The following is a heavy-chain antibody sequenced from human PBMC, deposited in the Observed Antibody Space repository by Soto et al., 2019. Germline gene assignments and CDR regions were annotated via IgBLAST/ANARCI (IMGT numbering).Heavy chain of an antibody. Sequence: QVQLVESGGGVVQPGRSLRLSCAASGFTFSSYAMHWVRPAPGKGLEWVAVILYDGSNKYYADSVKGRFTISRDNSKNTLYLQMNSLRAEDTAVYYCARAYEGDYFDYWGQGTLVTVSS. V-gene: IGHV3-30-3*01. CDR2: ILYDGSNK. CDR1: GFTFSSYA. D-gene: IGHD3-16*01. CDR3: ARAYEGDYFDY. J-gene: IGHJ4*02.